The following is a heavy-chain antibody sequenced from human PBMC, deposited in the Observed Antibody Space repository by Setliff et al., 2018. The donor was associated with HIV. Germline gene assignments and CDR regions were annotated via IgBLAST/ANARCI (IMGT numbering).Heavy chain of an antibody. CDR3: ASEAWTSYRSSSGYYYYYMDV. CDR1: GDSVSSASYY. V-gene: IGHV4-61*01. CDR2: IYYSGTT. D-gene: IGHD6-6*01. Sequence: PSETLSLTCTVSGDSVSSASYYWSWIRQPPGKGLEWIGYIYYSGTTKYNPSLKSRVTISVDTSKNQFSLKLSSVTAADTAVYYCASEAWTSYRSSSGYYYYYMDVWGKGTTVTGSS. J-gene: IGHJ6*03.